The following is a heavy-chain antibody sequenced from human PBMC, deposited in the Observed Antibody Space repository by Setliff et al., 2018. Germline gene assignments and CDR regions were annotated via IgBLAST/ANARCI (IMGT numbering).Heavy chain of an antibody. J-gene: IGHJ5*02. CDR3: AREEVGRYSSGWYISSDNWFDP. CDR1: GYTLTGYY. CDR2: INPNSGGT. D-gene: IGHD6-19*01. Sequence: GASVKVSCKASGYTLTGYYMHWVRQAPGQGLEWMGRINPNSGGTNYAQKCQGRVTMTRGTSISTAYMELSRLRSDDTAVYYCAREEVGRYSSGWYISSDNWFDPWGQGTLVTVSS. V-gene: IGHV1-2*06.